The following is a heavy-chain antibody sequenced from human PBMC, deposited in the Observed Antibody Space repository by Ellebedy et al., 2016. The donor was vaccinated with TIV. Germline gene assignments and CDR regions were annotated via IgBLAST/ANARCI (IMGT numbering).Heavy chain of an antibody. Sequence: SGPTLVKPTQTLTLTCTFSGFSLTTSGVGVGWIRQPPGKALEWLALIYWDDDKRYSPSLKRRLTITKDTSKSQVVLTMTNMDPVDTATYYCARIRYCSSTSCYLADYYYGMDVWGQGTTVTVSS. D-gene: IGHD2-2*01. CDR2: IYWDDDK. CDR3: ARIRYCSSTSCYLADYYYGMDV. CDR1: GFSLTTSGVG. J-gene: IGHJ6*02. V-gene: IGHV2-5*02.